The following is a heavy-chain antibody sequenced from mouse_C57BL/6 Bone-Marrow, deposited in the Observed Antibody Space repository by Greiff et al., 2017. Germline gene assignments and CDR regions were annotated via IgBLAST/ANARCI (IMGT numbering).Heavy chain of an antibody. D-gene: IGHD1-1*01. CDR3: ARRDYGRGNWYFDG. V-gene: IGHV1-52*01. CDR2: IDPSDSET. J-gene: IGHJ1*03. CDR1: GYTFTSYW. Sequence: VQLQQPGAELVRPGSSVKLSCKASGYTFTSYWMHWVKQRPIQGLEWIGNIDPSDSETHYNQKFKDKATLTVNKSSSAAYMQLSSLTSEDSAVYYCARRDYGRGNWYFDGWGTGTTVTVSS.